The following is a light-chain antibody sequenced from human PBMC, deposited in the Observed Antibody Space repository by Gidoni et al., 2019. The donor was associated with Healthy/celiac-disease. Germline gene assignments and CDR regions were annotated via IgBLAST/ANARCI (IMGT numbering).Light chain of an antibody. CDR3: QQYNSYSVT. J-gene: IGKJ1*01. CDR2: KAS. V-gene: IGKV1-5*03. CDR1: QSISSW. Sequence: DIQMTQSPSTLSASVGDRVTITCRSSQSISSWFAWYQQKPGKAPKLLIYKASSLESVVPSRFSGSGSGTEFTLTISSLQPDDFATYYCQQYNSYSVTFGQGTKVEIK.